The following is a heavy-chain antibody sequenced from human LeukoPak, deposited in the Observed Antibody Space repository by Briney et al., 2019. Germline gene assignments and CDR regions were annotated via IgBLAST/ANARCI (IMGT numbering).Heavy chain of an antibody. Sequence: SVKVSCKASGGTFSSYAISWVRQSPGQGLEWMGRIIPILGIANYAQKFQGRVTITADKSTSTAYMELSSLRSEDTAVYYCARSMVRGGNNWFDPWGQGTLVTVSS. J-gene: IGHJ5*02. D-gene: IGHD3-10*01. CDR3: ARSMVRGGNNWFDP. CDR1: GGTFSSYA. V-gene: IGHV1-69*04. CDR2: IIPILGIA.